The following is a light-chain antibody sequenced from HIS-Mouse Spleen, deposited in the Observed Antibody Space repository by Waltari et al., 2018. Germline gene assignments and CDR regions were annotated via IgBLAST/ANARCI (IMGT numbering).Light chain of an antibody. Sequence: SYELTQPPSVSVSPGQTARTTCSGAALPKKYASWYQQKSGQAPVLVIYEDSKRPSGITERFSGSSSGTMATLTISGAQVEDEADYYCYSTDSSGNHRVFGGGTKLTVL. V-gene: IGLV3-10*01. J-gene: IGLJ2*01. CDR3: YSTDSSGNHRV. CDR1: ALPKKY. CDR2: EDS.